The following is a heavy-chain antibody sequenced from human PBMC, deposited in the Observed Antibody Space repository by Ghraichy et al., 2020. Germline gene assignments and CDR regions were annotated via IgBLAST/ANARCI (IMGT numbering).Heavy chain of an antibody. V-gene: IGHV3-23*01. Sequence: GGSLRLSCAASGFTFSSHAMTWVRQAPGKGLEWVSGITRGGSNTDYADSVKGRFTISRDNSINTLYLQMNSLRAEDTAVYYCAKDIFPGTSDYYYWYFDLWGRGTLVTVSS. CDR1: GFTFSSHA. D-gene: IGHD3-22*01. J-gene: IGHJ2*01. CDR3: AKDIFPGTSDYYYWYFDL. CDR2: ITRGGSNT.